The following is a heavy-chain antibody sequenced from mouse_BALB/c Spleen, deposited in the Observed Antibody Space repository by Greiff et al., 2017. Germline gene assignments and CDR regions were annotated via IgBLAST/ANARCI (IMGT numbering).Heavy chain of an antibody. Sequence: QVQLQQSGAELVRPGSSVKISCKASGYAFTSYWINWVKQRPGQGLEWIGNIYPSDSYTNYNQKFKDKATLTVDKSSSTAYMQLSSPTSEDSAVYYCTRSGDGSWFAYWGQGTLVTVSA. D-gene: IGHD2-3*01. CDR3: TRSGDGSWFAY. J-gene: IGHJ3*01. CDR2: IYPSDSYT. CDR1: GYAFTSYW. V-gene: IGHV1S126*01.